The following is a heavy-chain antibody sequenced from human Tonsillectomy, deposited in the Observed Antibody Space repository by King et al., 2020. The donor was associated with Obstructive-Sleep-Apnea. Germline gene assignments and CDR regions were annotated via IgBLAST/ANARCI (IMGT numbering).Heavy chain of an antibody. Sequence: VQLVESGGGVVQPGRSLRLSCAASGFTFSNYAMHWVRQAPVKGLEWGAMISYDGSNKYNADSVKGRFTISRDDSKNTLYLQMNSLRAEDTAVYYCARDHGYSYGYIDYYFDYWGQGTLVTVSS. D-gene: IGHD5-18*01. V-gene: IGHV3-30-3*01. CDR1: GFTFSNYA. CDR2: ISYDGSNK. J-gene: IGHJ4*02. CDR3: ARDHGYSYGYIDYYFDY.